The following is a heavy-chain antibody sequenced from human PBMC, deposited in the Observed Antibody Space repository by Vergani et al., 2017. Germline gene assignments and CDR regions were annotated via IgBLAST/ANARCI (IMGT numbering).Heavy chain of an antibody. Sequence: EVQLLQSGGGVIQPGGSVRLSCAASGFTFSACPMTWVRQAPGKGLEWVSAISARYPSTYYADSVKGRFTISRDNSKNTLYLQMNSLRAEDTAVYYCAKDGEYQLLPDYWGQGTLVTVSS. CDR1: GFTFSACP. CDR2: ISARYPST. CDR3: AKDGEYQLLPDY. J-gene: IGHJ4*02. D-gene: IGHD2-2*01. V-gene: IGHV3-23*01.